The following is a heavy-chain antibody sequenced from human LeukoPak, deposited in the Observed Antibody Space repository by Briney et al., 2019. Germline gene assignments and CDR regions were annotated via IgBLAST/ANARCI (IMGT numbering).Heavy chain of an antibody. CDR3: ARRFLEWLFPYYYYYGMDV. CDR1: RYTFTSYD. D-gene: IGHD3-3*01. Sequence: ASVKVSCKASRYTFTSYDINWVRQATGQGLEWMGWMNPNSGNTGYAQKFQGRVTMTRNTSISTAYMELSSLRSEDTAVYYCARRFLEWLFPYYYYYGMDVWGQGTTVTVSS. J-gene: IGHJ6*02. V-gene: IGHV1-8*01. CDR2: MNPNSGNT.